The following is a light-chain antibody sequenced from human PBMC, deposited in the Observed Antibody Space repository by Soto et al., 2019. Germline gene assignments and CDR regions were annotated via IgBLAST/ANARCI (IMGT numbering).Light chain of an antibody. Sequence: DIQMTQSPSSLSASLGDRVTITCRASQSINNYLNWYQQEEGKAPKLLIYAATSLQSGVPSRFSGSGSGTEFTLTISSLQPGDFATYYCPQSYNAPSTLGLGTKLEIK. CDR2: AAT. CDR1: QSINNY. CDR3: PQSYNAPST. V-gene: IGKV1-39*01. J-gene: IGKJ2*01.